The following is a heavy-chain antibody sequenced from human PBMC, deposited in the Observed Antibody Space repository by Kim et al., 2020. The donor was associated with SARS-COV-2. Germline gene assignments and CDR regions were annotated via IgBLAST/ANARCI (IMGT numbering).Heavy chain of an antibody. CDR3: ARDLPWKLSD. CDR1: GDSVSSTSYY. J-gene: IGHJ4*02. V-gene: IGHV4-39*07. D-gene: IGHD1-1*01. CDR2: VYYSGAT. Sequence: SETLSLTCVVSGDSVSSTSYYWGWIRQSPGKGLEWIGNVYYSGATYYNPSLKSRVTISLDTSKNQFSLKLSSVTAADTAVYFCARDLPWKLSDWGKGTLV.